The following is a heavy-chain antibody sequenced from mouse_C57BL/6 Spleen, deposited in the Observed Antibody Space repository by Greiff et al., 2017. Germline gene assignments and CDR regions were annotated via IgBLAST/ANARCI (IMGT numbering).Heavy chain of an antibody. CDR3: ARDDYRRGDYAMDY. CDR1: GYTFTSYG. CDR2: IYPRSGNT. V-gene: IGHV1-81*01. D-gene: IGHD2-4*01. J-gene: IGHJ4*01. Sequence: VQLQQSGAELARPGASVKLSCKASGYTFTSYGISWVKQRTGQGLEWIGEIYPRSGNTYYNEKFKGKATLTADKSSSTAYMELRSLTSEDSAVYFCARDDYRRGDYAMDYWGQGTSVTVSS.